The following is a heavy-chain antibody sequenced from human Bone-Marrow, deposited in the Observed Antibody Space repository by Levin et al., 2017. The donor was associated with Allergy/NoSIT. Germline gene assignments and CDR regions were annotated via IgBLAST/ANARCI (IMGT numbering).Heavy chain of an antibody. CDR1: GHNLTELS. CDR3: ATDTTMVEGGYFDL. J-gene: IGHJ2*01. Sequence: ASVKVSCKVSGHNLTELSMHWVRQTPGKGLEWMGGFDPDDGETVYAQMFQGRVTMTEDTSKDTAYMELSSLRSDDTAVYYCATDTTMVEGGYFDLWGRGTLVTVSS. V-gene: IGHV1-24*01. D-gene: IGHD5-18*01. CDR2: FDPDDGET.